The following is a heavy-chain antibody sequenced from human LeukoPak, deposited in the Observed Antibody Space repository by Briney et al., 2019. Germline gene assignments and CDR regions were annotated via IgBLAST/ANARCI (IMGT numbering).Heavy chain of an antibody. CDR1: GGSISSYY. V-gene: IGHV4-4*07. J-gene: IGHJ5*02. Sequence: SETLSLTCTVSGGSISSYYWSWIRQPAGKGLEWIGRIYTCGSTNYNPSLKSRVTMSVDTSKNQFSLKLSSVTAADTAVYYCARDRITIVRANWFDPWGQGTLVTVSS. CDR3: ARDRITIVRANWFDP. D-gene: IGHD3-10*01. CDR2: IYTCGST.